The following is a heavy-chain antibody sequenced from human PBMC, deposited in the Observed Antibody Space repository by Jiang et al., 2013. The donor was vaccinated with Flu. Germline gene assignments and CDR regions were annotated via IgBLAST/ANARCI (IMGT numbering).Heavy chain of an antibody. CDR3: ARGVDYYDSSGLNY. CDR1: GYTFTGYY. Sequence: KASGYTFTGYYMHWVRQAPGQGLEWMGRINPNSGGTNYAQKFQGRVTMTRDTSISTAYMELSRLRSDDTAVYYCARGVDYYDSSGLNYWGQGTLVTVSS. CDR2: INPNSGGT. V-gene: IGHV1-2*06. J-gene: IGHJ4*02. D-gene: IGHD3-22*01.